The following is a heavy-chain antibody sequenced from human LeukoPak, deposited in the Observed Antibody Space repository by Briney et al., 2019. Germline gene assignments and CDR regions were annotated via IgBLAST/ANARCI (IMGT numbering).Heavy chain of an antibody. CDR3: ARSQLWFGELLLTVLLETPEFDY. CDR1: GFTFSSYS. V-gene: IGHV3-21*01. CDR2: ISSSSSYI. D-gene: IGHD3-10*01. J-gene: IGHJ4*02. Sequence: KPGGSLRLSCAASGFTFSSYSMNWVRQAPGKGLEWVSSISSSSSYIYYADSVKGRFTISRDNAKNSLYLQMNSLRAEDTAVYYCARSQLWFGELLLTVLLETPEFDYWGQGTLVTVSS.